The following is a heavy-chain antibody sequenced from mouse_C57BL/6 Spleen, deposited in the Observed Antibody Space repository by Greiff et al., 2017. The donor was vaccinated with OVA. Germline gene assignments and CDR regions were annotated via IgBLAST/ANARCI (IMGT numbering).Heavy chain of an antibody. J-gene: IGHJ3*01. CDR1: GYTFTSYW. Sequence: VQLQQPGAELVMPGASVKLSCKASGYTFTSYWMHWVKQRPGQGLEWIGEIDPSDSYTNYNQKFKGKSTLTVDKSSSTAYMQLSSLTSEDSAVYYCARFLGEGFAYWGQGTLVTVSA. CDR3: ARFLGEGFAY. D-gene: IGHD4-1*01. CDR2: IDPSDSYT. V-gene: IGHV1-69*01.